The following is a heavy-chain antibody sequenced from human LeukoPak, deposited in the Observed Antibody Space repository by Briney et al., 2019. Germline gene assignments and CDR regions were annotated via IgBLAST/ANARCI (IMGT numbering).Heavy chain of an antibody. CDR2: ISVIGGST. J-gene: IGHJ6*03. CDR3: AKAYLGSGKYYMDV. D-gene: IGHD3-10*01. V-gene: IGHV3-23*01. Sequence: VISVIGGSTYYADSVKGRFTISRDNSKNTLYLQMNSLRAEDTAVYYCAKAYLGSGKYYMDVWGKGTXVTVSS.